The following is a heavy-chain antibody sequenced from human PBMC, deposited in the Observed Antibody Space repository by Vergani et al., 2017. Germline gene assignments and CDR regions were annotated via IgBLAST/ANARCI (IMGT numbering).Heavy chain of an antibody. D-gene: IGHD3-10*01. CDR1: GYSITSGYY. J-gene: IGHJ4*02. CDR3: AREAHGSGSYYKMAPTDY. V-gene: IGHV4-38-2*02. Sequence: QVQLLESGPGLLKPSETLSLTCSVSGYSITSGYYWGWIRQPPGRGLEWIGSIYYSGSTYYNPSLKSRVTISVDTSKNQFSLKLSSVTAADTAVYYCAREAHGSGSYYKMAPTDYWGQGTLVTVSS. CDR2: IYYSGST.